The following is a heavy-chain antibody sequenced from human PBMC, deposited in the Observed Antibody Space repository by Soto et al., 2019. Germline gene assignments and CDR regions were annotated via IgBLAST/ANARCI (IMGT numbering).Heavy chain of an antibody. J-gene: IGHJ5*02. CDR2: VKTKSEGETT. V-gene: IGHV3-15*07. CDR3: TTLGPS. CDR1: GFTFGDAW. Sequence: EVQLVESGGGWVKPGGSLTLSCVASGFTFGDAWMNWVRQAAGKGLEWVGHVKTKSEGETTDYAAPVKGRFTIWRDDSTNTLYLQMISLKSEDTGKYFCTTLGPSWGQGTQVTVSS.